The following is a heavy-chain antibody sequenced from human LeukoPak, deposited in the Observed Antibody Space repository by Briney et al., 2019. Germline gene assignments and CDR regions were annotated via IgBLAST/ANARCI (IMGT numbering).Heavy chain of an antibody. V-gene: IGHV3-23*01. J-gene: IGHJ4*02. CDR3: EKPHYGSGSYYTDDY. CDR1: VFTFSSYA. Sequence: GGSLRLSCAASVFTFSSYAMIWVRQAAGKGLGWVSGISGSAGTYYADSVKGRFTISRDNAKKSLYLQMNSLRGDDTAVYYCEKPHYGSGSYYTDDYWGQGTLVTVSS. CDR2: ISGSAGT. D-gene: IGHD3-10*01.